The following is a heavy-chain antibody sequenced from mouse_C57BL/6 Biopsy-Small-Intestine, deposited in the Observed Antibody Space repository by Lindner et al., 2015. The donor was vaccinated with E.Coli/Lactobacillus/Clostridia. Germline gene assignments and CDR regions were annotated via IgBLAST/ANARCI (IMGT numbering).Heavy chain of an antibody. CDR3: AYFDYDEGFAY. CDR2: IGPGSGST. V-gene: IGHV1-55*01. J-gene: IGHJ3*01. Sequence: VQLQESGAELVKPGASVKMSCKASGYTFTSYWITWVKQRPGQGLEWIGKIGPGSGSTYYNEKFKIKATLTVDTSSSTAYMQLNSLTSEDSAVYYCAYFDYDEGFAYWGQGTLVTVSA. CDR1: GYTFTSYW. D-gene: IGHD2-4*01.